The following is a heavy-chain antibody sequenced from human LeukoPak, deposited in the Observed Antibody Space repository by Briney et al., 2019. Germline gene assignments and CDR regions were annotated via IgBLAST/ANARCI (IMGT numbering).Heavy chain of an antibody. CDR2: IYYSGST. J-gene: IGHJ4*02. CDR1: GGSFRISSYY. V-gene: IGHV4-39*01. CDR3: ASRRLSLPPDC. Sequence: PSKTLSLPCTVSGGSFRISSYYCGSIRQTPGKGLELIGCIYYSGSTYYNRALKTRVNIMVETSEIQFSLDLSSVTAAYTAVYYCASRRLSLPPDCGGQGALVTV.